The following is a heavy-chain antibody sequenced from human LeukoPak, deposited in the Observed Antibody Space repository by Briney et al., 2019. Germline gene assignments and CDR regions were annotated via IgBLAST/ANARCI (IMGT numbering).Heavy chain of an antibody. CDR1: GGSISSYY. J-gene: IGHJ3*02. CDR3: ARAGRMAEPGTFDI. D-gene: IGHD6-19*01. CDR2: IYTSGST. Sequence: SETLSLTSTVSGGSISSYYWTWLRQPAGKGLEWIGRIYTSGSTDYNPSLKSRVTMSIDTSKNQFSLKLSSVTSADTAVYYCARAGRMAEPGTFDIWGQGTMVTVSS. V-gene: IGHV4-4*07.